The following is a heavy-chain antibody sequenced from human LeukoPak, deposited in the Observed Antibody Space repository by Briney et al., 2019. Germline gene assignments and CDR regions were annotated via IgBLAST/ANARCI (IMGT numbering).Heavy chain of an antibody. CDR1: GYTFTGYY. CDR2: IDPNSGGT. CDR3: ARGVDYGDELGFQH. D-gene: IGHD4-17*01. J-gene: IGHJ1*01. V-gene: IGHV1-2*02. Sequence: ASVKVSCKASGYTFTGYYMHWVRQAPGQGLEWMGWIDPNSGGTNYAQKFQGRVTMTRDTSISTAYMELSRLRSDDTAVYYCARGVDYGDELGFQHWGHGTLVTVSS.